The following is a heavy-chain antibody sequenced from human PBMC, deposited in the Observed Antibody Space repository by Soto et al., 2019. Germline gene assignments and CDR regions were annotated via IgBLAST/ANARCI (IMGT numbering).Heavy chain of an antibody. J-gene: IGHJ4*02. Sequence: GESLKISCKGSGYSFTSYWISWVRQMPGKGLERMGRIDPSDSYTNYSPSFQGHVTISADKSISTAYLQWSSLKASDTAMYYCARHFEGDYYDSSGYPDYWGQGTLVTVSS. CDR3: ARHFEGDYYDSSGYPDY. D-gene: IGHD3-22*01. CDR2: IDPSDSYT. V-gene: IGHV5-10-1*01. CDR1: GYSFTSYW.